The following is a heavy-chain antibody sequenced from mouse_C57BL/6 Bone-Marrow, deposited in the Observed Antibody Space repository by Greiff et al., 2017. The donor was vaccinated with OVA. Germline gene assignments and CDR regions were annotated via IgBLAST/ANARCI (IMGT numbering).Heavy chain of an antibody. V-gene: IGHV1-82*01. J-gene: IGHJ1*03. CDR2: IYPGDGDT. D-gene: IGHD1-1*01. CDR3: ARLRYYGSSYSLYWYFDV. CDR1: GYAFSSSW. Sequence: VQLVESGPELVKPGASVKISCKASGYAFSSSWMNWVKQRPGKGLEWIGRIYPGDGDTNYNGKFKGKATLTADKSSSTAYMQLSSLTPEDSAVYFCARLRYYGSSYSLYWYFDVWGTGTTVTVSS.